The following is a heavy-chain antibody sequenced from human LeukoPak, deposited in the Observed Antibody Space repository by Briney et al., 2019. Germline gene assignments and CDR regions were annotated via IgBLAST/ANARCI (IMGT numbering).Heavy chain of an antibody. CDR3: ARDRTTAKADYYYYYYMDV. Sequence: SVKVSCKASGGTFTSYAISWVRQAPGQGLEWMGGIIAIFGTANYAQKFQGRVTITTDESTSTAYMELSSLRSEDTAVYYCARDRTTAKADYYYYYYMDVWGKGTTVTVSS. D-gene: IGHD1-7*01. V-gene: IGHV1-69*05. J-gene: IGHJ6*03. CDR2: IIAIFGTA. CDR1: GGTFTSYA.